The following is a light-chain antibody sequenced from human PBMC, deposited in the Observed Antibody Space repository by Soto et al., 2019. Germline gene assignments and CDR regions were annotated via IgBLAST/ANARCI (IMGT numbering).Light chain of an antibody. V-gene: IGLV1-44*01. J-gene: IGLJ3*02. CDR3: AAWDNSLSGGE. CDR1: SSNIGSNT. CDR2: NNN. Sequence: QSVLTQPPSASGTPGQRLTISCSGSSSNIGSNTVNWYQQLPGTAPKLLIYNNNERPSGVPDRFSGSKSGTSASLAISGLQSEDEADYYCAAWDNSLSGGEFGGGTKLTVL.